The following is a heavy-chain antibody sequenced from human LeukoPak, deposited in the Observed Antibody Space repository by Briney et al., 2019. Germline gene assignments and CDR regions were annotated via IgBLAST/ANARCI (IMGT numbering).Heavy chain of an antibody. Sequence: LSGGSLRLSCAASGFTFSSYGMHWVRQAPGKRLEWVAVIWYDGSNKYYADSVKGRFTISRDNSKNTLYLQMNSLRAEDTAVYYCAREVAAAAFDYWGQGTLVTVSS. CDR1: GFTFSSYG. V-gene: IGHV3-33*01. D-gene: IGHD6-13*01. CDR2: IWYDGSNK. CDR3: AREVAAAAFDY. J-gene: IGHJ4*02.